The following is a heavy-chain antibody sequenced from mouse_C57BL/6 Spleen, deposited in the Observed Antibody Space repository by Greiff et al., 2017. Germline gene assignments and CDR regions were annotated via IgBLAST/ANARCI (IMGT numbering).Heavy chain of an antibody. CDR2: IYIGNGYT. V-gene: IGHV1-58*01. Sequence: EVKLQESGAELVRPGSSVKMSCKTSGYTFTSYGINWVKQRPGQGLEWIGYIYIGNGYTEYNEKFKGKATLTSDTSSSTAYMQLSSLTSEDSAIYFCARSDYGSRRGAMDYWGQGTSVTVSS. D-gene: IGHD1-1*01. J-gene: IGHJ4*01. CDR3: ARSDYGSRRGAMDY. CDR1: GYTFTSYG.